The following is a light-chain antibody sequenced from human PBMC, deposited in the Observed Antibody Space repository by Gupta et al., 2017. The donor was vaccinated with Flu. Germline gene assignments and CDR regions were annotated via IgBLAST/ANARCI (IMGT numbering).Light chain of an antibody. J-gene: IGLJ2*01. Sequence: QTVVTQEASVTVSLGGRVTLTCASNTGTVSSAYYANWFQQKPGQAPRAWSFGTNNRHSWTPARFSGSLLGGKAALTGSGVQHEDEADCHCLVNYGGAWFFGGGTKLTVL. V-gene: IGLV7-43*01. CDR3: LVNYGGAWF. CDR2: GTN. CDR1: TGTVSSAYY.